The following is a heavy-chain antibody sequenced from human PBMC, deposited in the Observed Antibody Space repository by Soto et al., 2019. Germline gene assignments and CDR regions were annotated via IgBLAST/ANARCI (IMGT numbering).Heavy chain of an antibody. J-gene: IGHJ4*02. CDR3: ARGNWNRRWGDLDY. Sequence: QVQLVQSGAEVKKPGSSVKVSCKTSGGTFSSDAINWVRQAPGQGLEWMGGIIPMFDPPNYTQKFQGRVTITADESTSTVYMQLSSLRSEDTAIYYCARGNWNRRWGDLDYWGQGTLVTVSS. CDR2: IIPMFDPP. D-gene: IGHD1-1*01. CDR1: GGTFSSDA. V-gene: IGHV1-69*01.